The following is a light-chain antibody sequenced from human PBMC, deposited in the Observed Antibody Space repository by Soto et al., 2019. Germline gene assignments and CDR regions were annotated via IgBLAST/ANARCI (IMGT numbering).Light chain of an antibody. J-gene: IGKJ2*01. Sequence: DIQMTQSPSTLSASVGDRVIITCLASQTVERWMAWYQQKPGKAPKLLISDVSTLERGVPSRFSGSGSATECTLTISGLQPDDVATYYCQQYKDYVYTFGQGTKVDIK. CDR2: DVS. CDR3: QQYKDYVYT. V-gene: IGKV1-5*01. CDR1: QTVERW.